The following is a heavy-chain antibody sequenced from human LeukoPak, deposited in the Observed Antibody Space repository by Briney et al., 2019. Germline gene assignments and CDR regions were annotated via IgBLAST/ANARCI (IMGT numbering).Heavy chain of an antibody. D-gene: IGHD3-22*01. Sequence: GGSLRLSCVASGFPFDDYGMFWVRQSPGKGLEWVSSISWNSGIIDYADSVKGRFTISRDNAKNSLYLQMNSLRVEDTAFYYCAKDRFFYDSGSKANWGQGTLVTVSA. V-gene: IGHV3-9*01. J-gene: IGHJ4*02. CDR2: ISWNSGII. CDR1: GFPFDDYG. CDR3: AKDRFFYDSGSKAN.